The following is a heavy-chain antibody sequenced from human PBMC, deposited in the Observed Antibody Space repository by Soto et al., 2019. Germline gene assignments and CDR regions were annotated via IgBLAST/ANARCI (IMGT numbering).Heavy chain of an antibody. J-gene: IGHJ4*02. Sequence: EVQLLESGGGLVQPGESLRLSCAASGFTFSSYAMSWVRQAPGKGLEWVSAISGSGDGTYYADSVKGRFTISRDNSKNTLYLQMNSLRAEDTAVYSSAKPKGGKDERFDSCGQGTLVTVSS. CDR1: GFTFSSYA. D-gene: IGHD3-16*01. V-gene: IGHV3-23*01. CDR2: ISGSGDGT. CDR3: AKPKGGKDERFDS.